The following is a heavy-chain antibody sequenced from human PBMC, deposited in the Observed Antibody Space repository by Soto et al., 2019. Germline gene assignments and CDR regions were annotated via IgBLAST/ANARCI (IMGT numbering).Heavy chain of an antibody. Sequence: QVQLVESGGGVVQPGRSLRLSCAASGFTFSSYAMHWVRQAPGKGLEWVAVISYDGSNKYYADSVKGRFTISRDNSKNTLYLQMNSLRAEDTAVYDCARDGVEMATIRGESVGDSWGQGTLVTVSS. J-gene: IGHJ5*01. CDR3: ARDGVEMATIRGESVGDS. CDR1: GFTFSSYA. V-gene: IGHV3-30-3*01. CDR2: ISYDGSNK. D-gene: IGHD5-12*01.